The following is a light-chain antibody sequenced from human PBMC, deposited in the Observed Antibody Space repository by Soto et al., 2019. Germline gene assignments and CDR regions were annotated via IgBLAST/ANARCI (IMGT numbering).Light chain of an antibody. CDR3: QQSYKPPRT. Sequence: DIQMTQSPSSLSASVGDRFTITCRSSQTILTYLNWYQQKPGKAPKLLIYAASSLQSGVPSRFSGSGSGTDFTLAISSLQPEEFATYYCQQSYKPPRTFGQGTKVDIK. V-gene: IGKV1-39*01. CDR2: AAS. CDR1: QTILTY. J-gene: IGKJ1*01.